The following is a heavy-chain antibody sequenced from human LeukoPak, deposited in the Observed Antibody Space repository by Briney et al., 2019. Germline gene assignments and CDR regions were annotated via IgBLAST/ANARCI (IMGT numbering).Heavy chain of an antibody. J-gene: IGHJ3*02. CDR3: AKGFRWELLQDAFDI. Sequence: GGSLRLSCAASGFTFSSSWMSWVRQAPGKGLEWVTNIKPDGSEKYYVDSVKGRFTISRDNAKKSLYLQMNSLRAEDTALYYCAKGFRWELLQDAFDIWGQGTMVTVSS. D-gene: IGHD1-26*01. V-gene: IGHV3-7*03. CDR2: IKPDGSEK. CDR1: GFTFSSSW.